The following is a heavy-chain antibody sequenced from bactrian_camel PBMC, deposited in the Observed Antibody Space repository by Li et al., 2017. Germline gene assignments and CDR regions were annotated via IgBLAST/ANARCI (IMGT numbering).Heavy chain of an antibody. Sequence: DVQLVESGGGLVQPGGSLRLSCALSGFTFSTYYITWVRQAPGKEREGVASIVSAGSTSYIRYADSVKGRFTISKDDAKNMLYLEMNSLKPEDTAVYYCVGSGGYWSLGYWGQGTQVTVS. CDR1: GFTFSTYY. J-gene: IGHJ4*01. D-gene: IGHD2*01. CDR2: IVSAGSTS. CDR3: VGSGGYWSLGY. V-gene: IGHV3S40*01.